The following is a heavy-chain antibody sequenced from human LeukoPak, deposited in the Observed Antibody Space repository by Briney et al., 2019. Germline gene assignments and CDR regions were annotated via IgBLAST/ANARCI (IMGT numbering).Heavy chain of an antibody. J-gene: IGHJ4*02. CDR2: IYYNGDT. V-gene: IGHV4-39*07. CDR1: GGSISSSSYY. CDR3: ARDASSFCGGDCYSDLARGQ. Sequence: PSETLSLTCTVSGGSISSSSYYWGWIRQPPGKGLEWIGSIYYNGDTYYNPSLKSRVTISIDTSKNQFSLKLSSVTAADTAVYYCARDASSFCGGDCYSDLARGQWGQGTLVTVSS. D-gene: IGHD2-21*02.